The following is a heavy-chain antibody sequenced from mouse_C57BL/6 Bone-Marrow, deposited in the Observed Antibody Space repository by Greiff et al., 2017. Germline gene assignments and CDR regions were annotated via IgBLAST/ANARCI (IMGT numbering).Heavy chain of an antibody. Sequence: EVQLVESGGGLVQPGGSLKLSCAASGFTFSDYYMYWVRQTPEKRLEWVAYISNGGGSTYSPDTVKGRFTISRDNAKNTLYLQMSRLKSEDTAMYYCARHFSFAYWGQGTLVTVSA. CDR2: ISNGGGST. CDR3: ARHFSFAY. V-gene: IGHV5-12*01. J-gene: IGHJ3*01. CDR1: GFTFSDYY.